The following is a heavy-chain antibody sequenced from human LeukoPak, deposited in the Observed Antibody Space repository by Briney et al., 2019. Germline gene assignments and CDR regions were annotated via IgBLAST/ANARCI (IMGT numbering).Heavy chain of an antibody. CDR1: GGTFSSYT. CDR3: ARDPPERDESQLLSNWFDP. CDR2: IVPILGIA. Sequence: SVKVSCKASGGTFSSYTISWVRQAPGQGLEWMGRIVPILGIANYAQKFQGRVTITADKSTSTAYMELSSLRSEDTAVYYCARDPPERDESQLLSNWFDPWGQGTLVTVSS. D-gene: IGHD2-2*01. J-gene: IGHJ5*02. V-gene: IGHV1-69*04.